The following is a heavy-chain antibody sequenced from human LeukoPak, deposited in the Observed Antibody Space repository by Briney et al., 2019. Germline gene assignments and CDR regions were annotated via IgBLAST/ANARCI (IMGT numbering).Heavy chain of an antibody. CDR1: GFTFSSYS. V-gene: IGHV3-21*01. J-gene: IGHJ4*02. CDR2: ISSSSSYI. CDR3: AGADDSSGYYPFDY. D-gene: IGHD3-22*01. Sequence: GGSLRLSCAASGFTFSSYSMNWVRQAPGKGLEWVSSISSSSSYIYYADSVKGRFTISRDNAKNSLYLQMNSLRAEDTAVYYCAGADDSSGYYPFDYWGQGTLVTVSS.